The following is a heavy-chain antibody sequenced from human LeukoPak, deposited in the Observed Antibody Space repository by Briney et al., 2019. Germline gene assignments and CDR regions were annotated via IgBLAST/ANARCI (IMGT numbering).Heavy chain of an antibody. CDR1: GGTFSSYA. Sequence: SVKVSCKASGGTFSSYAISWVRQAPGQGLEWMGRIIPIFGTANYAQKFQGRVTITTDESTSTAYMELSSLRSEDTAVYYCAREGSSGYYHFDYWGQGTLVTVSS. D-gene: IGHD3-22*01. J-gene: IGHJ4*02. V-gene: IGHV1-69*05. CDR3: AREGSSGYYHFDY. CDR2: IIPIFGTA.